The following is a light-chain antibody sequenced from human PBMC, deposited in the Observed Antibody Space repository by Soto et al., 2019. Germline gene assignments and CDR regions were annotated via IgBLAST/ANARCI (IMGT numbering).Light chain of an antibody. CDR2: EVN. V-gene: IGLV2-8*01. CDR3: SSYAGINNLGV. Sequence: QSALTQPPSASGSTGQSVTISCTGASSDVGGYKYVSWYQQHPGKAPKLLIFEVNKRPSGVPDRFSGSKSGNTASLTVSGLQAEDEAYYYCSSYAGINNLGVFGTGTKLTV. J-gene: IGLJ1*01. CDR1: SSDVGGYKY.